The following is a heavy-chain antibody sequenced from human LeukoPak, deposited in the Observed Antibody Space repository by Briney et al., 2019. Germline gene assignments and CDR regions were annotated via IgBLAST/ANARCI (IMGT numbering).Heavy chain of an antibody. J-gene: IGHJ4*02. D-gene: IGHD5-12*01. CDR2: TSGSGGNT. Sequence: GGSLRLSCAASGFTLRSYDMSWVRQAPGKGLEWVAATSGSGGNTYSADSVKGRFTISRDNSKNTLYLQMNSLRAEDTAVYYCAKEYSGYDFDYWGQGTLVTVSS. V-gene: IGHV3-23*01. CDR3: AKEYSGYDFDY. CDR1: GFTLRSYD.